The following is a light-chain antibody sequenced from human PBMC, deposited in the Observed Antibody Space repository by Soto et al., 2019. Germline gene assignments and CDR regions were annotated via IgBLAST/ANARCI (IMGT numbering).Light chain of an antibody. Sequence: QSVLTQPASVSGSPGQSITISCTGTSSDVGRYNYVSWYQQHPGKVPKLMIYEVSNRPSGVSNRFSGSKSGNTASLTISGLQAEDEADYYCSSYTSSITYVFGTGTKLTV. V-gene: IGLV2-14*01. CDR1: SSDVGRYNY. CDR2: EVS. J-gene: IGLJ1*01. CDR3: SSYTSSITYV.